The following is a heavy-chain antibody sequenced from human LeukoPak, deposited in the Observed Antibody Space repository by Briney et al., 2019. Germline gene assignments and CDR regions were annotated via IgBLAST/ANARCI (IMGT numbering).Heavy chain of an antibody. Sequence: GASVKASCTAAGSPFSRYYMHWLRRAPRQRLGWLGIINSSGGSTSYAQKFQGRVTMTRDKSTSTVYIELSSLRSEDTAVYYCAREVVTANLYAFDYWGQGTLVTVSS. V-gene: IGHV1-46*01. CDR3: AREVVTANLYAFDY. CDR2: INSSGGST. D-gene: IGHD2-21*02. J-gene: IGHJ4*02. CDR1: GSPFSRYY.